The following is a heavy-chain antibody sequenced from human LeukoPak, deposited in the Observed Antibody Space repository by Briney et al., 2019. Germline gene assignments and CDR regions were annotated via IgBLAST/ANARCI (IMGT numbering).Heavy chain of an antibody. J-gene: IGHJ4*02. CDR2: IKPNSGGT. D-gene: IGHD3-9*01. Sequence: ASVKCSCKASGYTFTSYYMHWVREAPGQGLEWMGWIKPNSGGTNYAQKFQGRVTMTRDTSISTAYMELSRLRSDDTAVYYCARGPHGRIYDILTGFDYWGQGTLVTVSS. V-gene: IGHV1-2*02. CDR1: GYTFTSYY. CDR3: ARGPHGRIYDILTGFDY.